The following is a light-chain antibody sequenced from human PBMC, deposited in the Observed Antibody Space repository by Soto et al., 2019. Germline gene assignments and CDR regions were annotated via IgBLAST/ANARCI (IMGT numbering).Light chain of an antibody. CDR2: GAS. CDR1: QSVSSSD. CDR3: QQYGSSPSMYT. J-gene: IGKJ2*01. Sequence: EIVLTQSPGTLSLSPGERATISCRASQSVSSSDLAWYQQKPGQAPRLLIYGASSRATGIPDRFSGSGSGTDFTLTISRLEPEDFAVYYCQQYGSSPSMYTFGQGTKLEIK. V-gene: IGKV3-20*01.